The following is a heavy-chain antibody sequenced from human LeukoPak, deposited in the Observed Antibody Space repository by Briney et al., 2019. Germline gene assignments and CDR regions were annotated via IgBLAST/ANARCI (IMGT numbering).Heavy chain of an antibody. V-gene: IGHV3-64*01. CDR3: ARAITGTSFDY. J-gene: IGHJ4*02. D-gene: IGHD1-7*01. CDR1: GFTFSSYA. CDR2: ISNHGGST. Sequence: GGSLRLSCAASGFTFSSYAMHWVRQAPGKGLEFVSAISNHGGSTYYANSVTGRFTISRDNSKNTLYLQMGSLRAEDMAVYYCARAITGTSFDYWGQGTLLTVSS.